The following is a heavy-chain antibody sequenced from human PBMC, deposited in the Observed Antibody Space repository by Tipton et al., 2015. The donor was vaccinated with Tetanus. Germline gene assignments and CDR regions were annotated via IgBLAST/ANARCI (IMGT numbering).Heavy chain of an antibody. CDR2: TSGSGNTI. D-gene: IGHD6-19*01. Sequence: SLRLSCAGSGFTFSGFYMSWIRQAPGRGLEWVAYTSGSGNTILYSDSVKGRFTVSRDNADNSVYLQMNSLRPEDTAVYYCAKLKQWTQPDYWGRGTLVTVSS. CDR3: AKLKQWTQPDY. V-gene: IGHV3-11*04. J-gene: IGHJ4*02. CDR1: GFTFSGFY.